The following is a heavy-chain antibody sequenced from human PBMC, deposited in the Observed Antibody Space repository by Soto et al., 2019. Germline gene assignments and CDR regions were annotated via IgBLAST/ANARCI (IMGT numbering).Heavy chain of an antibody. V-gene: IGHV3-30*18. CDR1: GFTFSSYG. Sequence: GGPLRLSCAASGFTFSSYGMHWVRQAPGKGLEWVAVISYDGSNKYYADSVKGRFTISRDNSKNTLYLQMNSLRAEDTAVYYCAKDPYYDFWSGYYPPDYWGQGTLVTVSS. CDR2: ISYDGSNK. D-gene: IGHD3-3*01. J-gene: IGHJ4*02. CDR3: AKDPYYDFWSGYYPPDY.